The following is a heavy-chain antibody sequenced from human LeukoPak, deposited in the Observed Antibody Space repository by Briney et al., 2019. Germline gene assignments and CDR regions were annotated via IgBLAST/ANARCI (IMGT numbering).Heavy chain of an antibody. V-gene: IGHV3-48*01. J-gene: IGHJ3*02. D-gene: IGHD3-22*01. CDR1: GFTFSSYS. CDR2: ISSSSSTI. CDR3: ARDPHYYDSSGLDAFDI. Sequence: GGSLRLSCAASGFTFSSYSMNRVRQAPGKGLEWVSYISSSSSTIYYADSVKGRFTISRDNAKNSLYLQMNSLRAEDTAVYYCARDPHYYDSSGLDAFDIWGQGTMVTVSS.